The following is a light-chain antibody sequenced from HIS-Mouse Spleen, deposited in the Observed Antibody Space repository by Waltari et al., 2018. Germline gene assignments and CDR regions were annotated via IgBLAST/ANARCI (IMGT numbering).Light chain of an antibody. V-gene: IGLV1-44*01. CDR2: SNN. CDR1: SSNIGSNT. J-gene: IGLJ3*02. CDR3: AAWDDSLNGWV. Sequence: QSVLTQPPSASGTPGQRVTISCSGSSSNIGSNTVNWYQQPPGTAPKLLIYSNNQRPSGVPDRFSGSKSGTSASLAISGVQSEDEADYYCAAWDDSLNGWVFGGGTKLTVL.